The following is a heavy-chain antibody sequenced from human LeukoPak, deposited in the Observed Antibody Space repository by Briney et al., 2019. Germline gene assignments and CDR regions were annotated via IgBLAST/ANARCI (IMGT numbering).Heavy chain of an antibody. CDR1: GCTFTGYY. V-gene: IGHV1-2*06. Sequence: ASVKVSCKASGCTFTGYYMRWVRQAPGQGLEWMGRINPNSGGTNYAQKFQGRVTMTRETSISTAYMELSRLRSDDTAVYYCASFSRITMVRGEPDAFDIWGQGTMVTVSS. D-gene: IGHD3-10*01. CDR2: INPNSGGT. J-gene: IGHJ3*02. CDR3: ASFSRITMVRGEPDAFDI.